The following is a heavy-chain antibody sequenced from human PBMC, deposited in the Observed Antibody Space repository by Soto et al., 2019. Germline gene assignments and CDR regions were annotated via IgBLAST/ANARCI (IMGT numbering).Heavy chain of an antibody. V-gene: IGHV1-2*02. J-gene: IGHJ6*02. Sequence: ASVKVSCKASGYTFTAYYIHWVRQAPGQEFEWMGWIRPNGGSTDFAREFQGRFTMTWDTSISTAYMDLSSLRSDDTAVYYCARGSVASAAGPTGMDVWGQGTTVTVSS. D-gene: IGHD6-13*01. CDR2: IRPNGGST. CDR3: ARGSVASAAGPTGMDV. CDR1: GYTFTAYY.